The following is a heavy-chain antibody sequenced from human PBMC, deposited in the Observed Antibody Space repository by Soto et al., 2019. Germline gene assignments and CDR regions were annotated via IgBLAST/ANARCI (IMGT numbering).Heavy chain of an antibody. J-gene: IGHJ4*02. CDR1: GFTFSSYA. D-gene: IGHD2-15*01. CDR2: ISGSGGST. Sequence: GGSLRLSCAASGFTFSSYAMSWVRQAPGKGLEWVSAISGSGGSTYYADSVKGRFTISRDNSKNTLYLQMNSLRAEDTAVYYSAKDMVVVVAASEYYFDYWGQGTLVTASS. CDR3: AKDMVVVVAASEYYFDY. V-gene: IGHV3-23*01.